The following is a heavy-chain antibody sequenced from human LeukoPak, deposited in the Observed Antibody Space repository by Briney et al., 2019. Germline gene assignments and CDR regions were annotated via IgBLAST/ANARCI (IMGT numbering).Heavy chain of an antibody. CDR1: GYTFSSCA. CDR2: INPNSGGT. J-gene: IGHJ4*02. Sequence: ASVKVSCKASGYTFSSCAINWVRQAPGQGLEWMGWINPNSGGTNYAQKFQGWVTMTRDTSISTAYMELSRLRSDDTAVYYCARARPNRYSGSQPGEYYFDYWGQGTLVTVSS. CDR3: ARARPNRYSGSQPGEYYFDY. D-gene: IGHD1-26*01. V-gene: IGHV1-2*04.